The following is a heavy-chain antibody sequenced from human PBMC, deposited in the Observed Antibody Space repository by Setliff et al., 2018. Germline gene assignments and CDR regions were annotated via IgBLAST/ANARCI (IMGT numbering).Heavy chain of an antibody. D-gene: IGHD2-15*01. V-gene: IGHV3-23*01. CDR3: ARDRLVVVAASTLDY. CDR1: GFTFSSYA. CDR2: ISGSGGST. Sequence: PGGSLRLSCAASGFTFSSYAMSWVRQAPGKGLEWVSAISGSGGSTYYADSVKGRFTISRDNSKNTLSLQMNSLRAEDTAVYYCARDRLVVVAASTLDYWGQGTTVTVSS. J-gene: IGHJ4*03.